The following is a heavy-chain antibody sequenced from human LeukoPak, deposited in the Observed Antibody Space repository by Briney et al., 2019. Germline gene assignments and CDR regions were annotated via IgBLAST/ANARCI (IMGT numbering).Heavy chain of an antibody. CDR3: ARVGGYYARSAFDI. CDR2: IYTSGST. Sequence: PSETLSLTCTVSGGSISSYYWSWIRQPAGKGLEWIGRIYTSGSTNYNPSLKSRVTMSVDTSKNQCSLKLSSVTAADTAVYYCARVGGYYARSAFDIWGQGTMVTVSS. CDR1: GGSISSYY. V-gene: IGHV4-4*07. D-gene: IGHD3-22*01. J-gene: IGHJ3*02.